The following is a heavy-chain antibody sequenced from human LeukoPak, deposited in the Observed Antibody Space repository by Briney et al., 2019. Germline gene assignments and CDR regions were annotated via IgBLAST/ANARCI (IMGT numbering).Heavy chain of an antibody. J-gene: IGHJ4*02. V-gene: IGHV4-39*01. Sequence: SETLSLTCTVSGGSISSSSYYWGWIRQPPGTGLEWIGSIYSGGNTYYNPSLKSRVTISVDASKNQCSLRLSSVTAADTAVYYYARSSRGYSYGPFDYWGQGTLVTVSS. CDR3: ARSSRGYSYGPFDY. CDR1: GGSISSSSYY. D-gene: IGHD5-18*01. CDR2: IYSGGNT.